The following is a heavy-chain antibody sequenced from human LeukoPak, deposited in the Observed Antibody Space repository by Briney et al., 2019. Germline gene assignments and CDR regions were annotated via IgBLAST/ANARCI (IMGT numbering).Heavy chain of an antibody. V-gene: IGHV4-59*01. Sequence: SETLSLTCTVSGGSISSYYWSWIRQPPGKGLEWIGYIYYSGSTNYDPSLKSRVTISVDTSKNQFSLKLSSVTAADTAVYYCARVGSSWYGHYYGMDVWGQGTTVTVSS. D-gene: IGHD6-13*01. J-gene: IGHJ6*02. CDR3: ARVGSSWYGHYYGMDV. CDR2: IYYSGST. CDR1: GGSISSYY.